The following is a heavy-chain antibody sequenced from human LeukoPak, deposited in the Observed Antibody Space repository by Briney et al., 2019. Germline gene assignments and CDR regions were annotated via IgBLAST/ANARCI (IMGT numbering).Heavy chain of an antibody. V-gene: IGHV3-33*06. CDR3: AKDWRGAGRGHFDS. D-gene: IGHD3-3*01. CDR2: IWYDGSNK. CDR1: GFTFGSYG. Sequence: GGSLRLSCAASGFTFGSYGMHWVRQAPGKGLEWLAAIWYDGSNKDYADSVKGRITISRDNSKNTLFLEMNSLRDDDTAVYYCAKDWRGAGRGHFDSWGQGTLVTVSS. J-gene: IGHJ4*02.